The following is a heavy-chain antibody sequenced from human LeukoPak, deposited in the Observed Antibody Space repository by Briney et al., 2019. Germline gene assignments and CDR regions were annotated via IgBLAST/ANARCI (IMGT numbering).Heavy chain of an antibody. V-gene: IGHV3-23*01. CDR1: GFTFSSYA. CDR2: ISGSGGST. D-gene: IGHD6-13*01. J-gene: IGHJ4*02. Sequence: QAGGSLRLSCAASGFTFSSYAMSWVRQAPGKGLEWVSAISGSGGSTYYADSVKGRFTISRDNSKNTLYLQMNSLRAEDTAVYYCAKDPVPYSSSWYVGDYWGQGTLVTVSS. CDR3: AKDPVPYSSSWYVGDY.